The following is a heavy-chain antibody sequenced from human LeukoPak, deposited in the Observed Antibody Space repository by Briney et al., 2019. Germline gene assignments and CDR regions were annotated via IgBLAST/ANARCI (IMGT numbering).Heavy chain of an antibody. D-gene: IGHD6-19*01. J-gene: IGHJ6*03. CDR1: GGSISSYY. CDR3: ARAAYSSGWYGVGDYYYMDV. CDR2: IYYSGST. Sequence: SETLSLTCTVSGGSISSYYWSWIRQPPGKGLEWIGYIYYSGSTNYNPSLKSRVTMSVDTSKNQFSLKLSSVTAADTAVYYCARAAYSSGWYGVGDYYYMDVWGKGTTVTISS. V-gene: IGHV4-59*12.